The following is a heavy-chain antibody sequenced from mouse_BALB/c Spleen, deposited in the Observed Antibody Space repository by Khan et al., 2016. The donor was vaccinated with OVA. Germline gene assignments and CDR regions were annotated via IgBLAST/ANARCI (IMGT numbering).Heavy chain of an antibody. J-gene: IGHJ3*01. D-gene: IGHD2-2*01. CDR2: IDPYSGGT. CDR3: TRHGYVAWFTY. CDR1: GYSFTSYY. Sequence: VQLQQSGPELMKPGASVKISCKASGYSFTSYYIHWVMQSHGKSLEWIGYIDPYSGGTTYNQKFKGKATLTVDKSSSTAYIQLTNLTSEDSAVYYCTRHGYVAWFTYGAKGLRSLSLQ. V-gene: IGHV1-31*01.